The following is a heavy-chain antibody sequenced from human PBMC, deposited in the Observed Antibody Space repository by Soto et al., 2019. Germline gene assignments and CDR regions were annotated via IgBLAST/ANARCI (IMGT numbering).Heavy chain of an antibody. CDR3: ATQSGYCSGCSCYWDDAFDI. CDR2: ISSSGSTI. J-gene: IGHJ3*02. D-gene: IGHD2-15*01. Sequence: PGGSLRLSCAASGFTFSDYYMSWIRQAPGKGLEWVSYISSSGSTIYYADSVKGRFTISRDNAKNSLYLQMNSLRAEDTAVYYCATQSGYCSGCSCYWDDAFDIWGQGTMVTVSS. V-gene: IGHV3-11*01. CDR1: GFTFSDYY.